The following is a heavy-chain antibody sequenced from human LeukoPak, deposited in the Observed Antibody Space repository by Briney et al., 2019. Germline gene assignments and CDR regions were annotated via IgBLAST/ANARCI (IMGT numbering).Heavy chain of an antibody. J-gene: IGHJ4*02. CDR1: GFTFSSYA. D-gene: IGHD1-26*01. CDR2: ISGSGGST. CDR3: AKDSPRGSYSPDFDY. Sequence: PGGSLRLSCAASGFTFSSYAMSWVRQAPGKGLEWVSAISGSGGSTYYADSVKGRFTISGDNSKNTLYLHMNSLRAEDTAVYYCAKDSPRGSYSPDFDYWGQGTLVTVSS. V-gene: IGHV3-23*01.